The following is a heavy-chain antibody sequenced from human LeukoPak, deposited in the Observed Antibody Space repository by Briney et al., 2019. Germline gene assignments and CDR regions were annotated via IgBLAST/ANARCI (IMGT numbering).Heavy chain of an antibody. CDR3: ARDPRWLDY. Sequence: GGSLRLSCAASGFTISTYWMSWVRQAPGKGLEWVANTNQEGSEKYYVDSVKGRFTISKDNAKNSLYLQMNSLRAEDTAVYYCARDPRWLDYWGQGTLVTVSS. CDR2: TNQEGSEK. D-gene: IGHD2-15*01. J-gene: IGHJ4*02. V-gene: IGHV3-7*01. CDR1: GFTISTYW.